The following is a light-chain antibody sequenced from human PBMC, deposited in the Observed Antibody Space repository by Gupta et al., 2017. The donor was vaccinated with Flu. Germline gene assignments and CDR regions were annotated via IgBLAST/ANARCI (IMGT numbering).Light chain of an antibody. Sequence: DVVMTQSPLSLPVTLGQPASISCRSSEGLVYSDGNTYLHWFQQRPGQAPRRLIYQVSYRDSGVPDRFSGSGSGTDFTLKISIVDAEDVRIYFCMQGEPWPWAFGQGTTVEIK. V-gene: IGKV2-30*01. CDR3: MQGEPWPWA. J-gene: IGKJ1*01. CDR2: QVS. CDR1: EGLVYSDGNTY.